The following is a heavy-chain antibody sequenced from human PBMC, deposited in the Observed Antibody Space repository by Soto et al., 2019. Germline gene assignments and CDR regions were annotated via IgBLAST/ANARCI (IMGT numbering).Heavy chain of an antibody. V-gene: IGHV1-8*01. CDR2: MNPNSGNT. J-gene: IGHJ6*03. D-gene: IGHD2-2*01. CDR3: ATLVPAASIYYYYYMDV. Sequence: ASVKVSCKASGYTFTSYDINWVRQATGQGLEWMGWMNPNSGNTGYAQKFQGRVTMTRNTSISTAYMELSSLRSEDTAVYYCATLVPAASIYYYYYMDVWGKGTTVTVSS. CDR1: GYTFTSYD.